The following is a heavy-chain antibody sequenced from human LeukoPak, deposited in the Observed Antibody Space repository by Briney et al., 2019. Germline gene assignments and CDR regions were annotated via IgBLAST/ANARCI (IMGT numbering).Heavy chain of an antibody. CDR2: ISGSGGST. D-gene: IGHD5-24*01. J-gene: IGHJ4*02. Sequence: GGSLRLSCAASGSTFSSYAMSWVRQAPGKGLEWVSAISGSGGSTYYADSVKGRFTISRDNSKNTLYLQMNSLRAEDTAVYYCAKTPRDGYSTIWGQGTLVTVSS. V-gene: IGHV3-23*01. CDR1: GSTFSSYA. CDR3: AKTPRDGYSTI.